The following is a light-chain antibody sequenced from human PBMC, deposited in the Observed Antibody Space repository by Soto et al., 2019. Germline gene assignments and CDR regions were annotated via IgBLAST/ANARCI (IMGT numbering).Light chain of an antibody. Sequence: DFQMTQSPSSLSASVGDRVTITCRASQSISRYLNWYQQKPGKAPKLLIYAASSLQSGVPSRFSGSGSGTDFTLTISSLQPEDSATYYCQQSYSTPRLFTFGQGTNLEI. J-gene: IGKJ2*01. CDR2: AAS. CDR1: QSISRY. V-gene: IGKV1-39*01. CDR3: QQSYSTPRLFT.